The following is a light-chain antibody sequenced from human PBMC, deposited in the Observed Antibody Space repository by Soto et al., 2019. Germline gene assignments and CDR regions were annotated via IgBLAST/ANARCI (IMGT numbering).Light chain of an antibody. CDR3: CSYTSSSTLVWV. CDR1: SSDVGGYNY. Sequence: QSVLTQPRSVSGSPGQSVTISCTGTSSDVGGYNYVSWYQQHPGKAPKLMIYDVSKRPSGVPDRFSGSKSGNTASLTISGLQAEDEADYYCCSYTSSSTLVWVFGGGTKLTVL. V-gene: IGLV2-11*01. CDR2: DVS. J-gene: IGLJ3*02.